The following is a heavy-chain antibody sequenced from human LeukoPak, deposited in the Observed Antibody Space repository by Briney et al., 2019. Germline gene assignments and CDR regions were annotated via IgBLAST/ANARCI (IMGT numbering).Heavy chain of an antibody. Sequence: GGSLRLSCAASGFTFSNAWMSWVRQAPGKGLEWVSCITSSTSYIYYADSVKGRFTISRDNAKNSLCLQMNSLRAEDTAVYYCAREIYPGSYVYGNPDFGYWGQGTLVTVSS. D-gene: IGHD3-10*01. CDR3: AREIYPGSYVYGNPDFGY. CDR2: ITSSTSYI. V-gene: IGHV3-21*01. CDR1: GFTFSNAW. J-gene: IGHJ4*02.